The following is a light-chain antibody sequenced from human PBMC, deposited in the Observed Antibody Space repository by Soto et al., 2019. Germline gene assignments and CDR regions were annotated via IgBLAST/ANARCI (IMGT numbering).Light chain of an antibody. CDR2: YDS. CDR1: NIGSKS. Sequence: SYELTQPPSVSVAPGKTARINCGGNNIGSKSVHWYQQKPGQAPVLVIYYDSDRPSGIPERFSGSNSGNTATLTISRVEAGDEADYYCQVWDSSSDHYVFGTGTQLTVL. CDR3: QVWDSSSDHYV. J-gene: IGLJ1*01. V-gene: IGLV3-21*04.